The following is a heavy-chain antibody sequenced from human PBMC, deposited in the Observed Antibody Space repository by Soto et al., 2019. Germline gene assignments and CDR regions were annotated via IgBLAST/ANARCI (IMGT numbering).Heavy chain of an antibody. CDR2: ITGSSSHI. CDR1: GFSFSTYS. CDR3: AKNRDRTWSLAY. V-gene: IGHV3-21*06. Sequence: GGSLRLSCAASGFSFSTYSMNWVRQAPGKGLEWVSSITGSSSHIYYADSVKGRFKIFRDNPKNTLYLQMNTLRPDDTALYYRAKNRDRTWSLAYWGKGALVTVSS. J-gene: IGHJ4*02. D-gene: IGHD1-7*01.